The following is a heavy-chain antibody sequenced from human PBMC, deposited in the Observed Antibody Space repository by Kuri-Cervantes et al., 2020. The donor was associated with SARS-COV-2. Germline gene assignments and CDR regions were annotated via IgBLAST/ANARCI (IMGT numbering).Heavy chain of an antibody. J-gene: IGHJ6*02. Sequence: SQTLSLTCAVYGGSFSGYYWSWIRQPPGKGLEWIGEINHSGSTNYNPSLKSRVTISVDTFKNQFSLKLSSVTAADTAVYYCARGRRAAQDYYYGMDVWGQGTTVTVSS. CDR2: INHSGST. D-gene: IGHD6-13*01. CDR1: GGSFSGYY. CDR3: ARGRRAAQDYYYGMDV. V-gene: IGHV4-34*01.